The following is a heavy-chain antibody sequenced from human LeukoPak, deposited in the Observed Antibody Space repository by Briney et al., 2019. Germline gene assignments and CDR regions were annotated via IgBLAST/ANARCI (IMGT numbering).Heavy chain of an antibody. CDR3: TSPSWEDYGDYIRESFDY. J-gene: IGHJ4*02. D-gene: IGHD4-17*01. Sequence: GGSLRLSCTASGFTFGDYAMSWFRQAPGKGLEWVGFIRSKAYGGTTEYAASVKGRFTISRDDSKSIAYLQMNSLKTEDTAVYYCTSPSWEDYGDYIRESFDYWGQGTLVTVSS. CDR1: GFTFGDYA. V-gene: IGHV3-49*03. CDR2: IRSKAYGGTT.